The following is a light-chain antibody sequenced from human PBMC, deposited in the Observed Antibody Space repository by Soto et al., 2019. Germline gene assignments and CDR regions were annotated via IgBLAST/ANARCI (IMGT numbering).Light chain of an antibody. CDR2: GAS. J-gene: IGKJ1*01. Sequence: ETVMTQSPATLSVSPGERATLSCRASQSISNNLAWYQQKPGQVPRLLIYGASTRATGIPARFSGSGSGTEFTLTINSLQSEDSAVYYCHQYNNWPPATFGQGTKVDI. V-gene: IGKV3-15*01. CDR1: QSISNN. CDR3: HQYNNWPPAT.